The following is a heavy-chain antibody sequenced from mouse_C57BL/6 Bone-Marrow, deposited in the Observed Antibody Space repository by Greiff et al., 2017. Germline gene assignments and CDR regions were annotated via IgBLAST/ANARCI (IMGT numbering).Heavy chain of an antibody. V-gene: IGHV1-82*01. CDR3: ARPITTVESFAY. J-gene: IGHJ3*01. CDR1: GYAFSSSW. CDR2: IYPGDGDT. D-gene: IGHD1-1*01. Sequence: VKLMESGPELVKPGASVKISCKASGYAFSSSWMNWVKQRPGKGLEWIGRIYPGDGDTNYNGKFKGKATLTADKSSSTAYMQLSSLTSEDSAVYFCARPITTVESFAYWGQGTLVTVSA.